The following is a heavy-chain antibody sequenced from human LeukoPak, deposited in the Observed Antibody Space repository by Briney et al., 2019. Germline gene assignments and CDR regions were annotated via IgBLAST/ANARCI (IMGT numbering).Heavy chain of an antibody. D-gene: IGHD6-19*01. J-gene: IGHJ4*02. CDR2: ISSSGSII. V-gene: IGHV3-48*03. CDR1: GFTFSSYE. CDR3: AREGSGVAGHFDY. Sequence: PGGSLRLSCAASGFTFSSYEMNWVRQAPGKGLEWVSYISSSGSIISYADSEKGRFTISRDNARNSLYLQMNSLRAEDTAVYYCAREGSGVAGHFDYWGQGTLVTVSS.